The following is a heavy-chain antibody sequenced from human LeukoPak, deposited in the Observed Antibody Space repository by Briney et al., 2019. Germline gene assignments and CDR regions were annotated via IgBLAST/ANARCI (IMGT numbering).Heavy chain of an antibody. J-gene: IGHJ4*02. D-gene: IGHD1-1*01. V-gene: IGHV4-34*01. CDR3: AKGRDNPYLFDY. Sequence: SETLSLTCAVYGGSFSGYYWSWIRQPPGKGLEWIGEINHSGSTNYNPSLKSRVTISVDTSKNQFSLKLSSVTAADTAVYYCAKGRDNPYLFDYWGQGTLVTVSS. CDR1: GGSFSGYY. CDR2: INHSGST.